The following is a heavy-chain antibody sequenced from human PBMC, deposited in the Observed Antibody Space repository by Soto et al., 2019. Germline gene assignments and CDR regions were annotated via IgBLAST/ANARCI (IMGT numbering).Heavy chain of an antibody. CDR1: GGSFSGYY. J-gene: IGHJ5*02. CDR2: INHSGSP. D-gene: IGHD1-26*01. CDR3: ARGTWEARFDP. Sequence: SETLSLTCAVYGGSFSGYYWSWIRQPPGKGLEWIGEINHSGSPNYNPPLKSRVTISVDTSKNQFSLNLSSVTAADTAVYSCARGTWEARFDPWGQGTLVTVSS. V-gene: IGHV4-34*01.